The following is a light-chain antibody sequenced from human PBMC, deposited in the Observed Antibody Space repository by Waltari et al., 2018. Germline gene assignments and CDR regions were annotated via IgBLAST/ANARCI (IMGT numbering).Light chain of an antibody. CDR1: QSVGDN. V-gene: IGKV3-15*01. J-gene: IGKJ2*01. CDR2: GAS. CDR3: QHYNEWPQYT. Sequence: EIVLTQSPATLSVSPWGTATLSCRASQSVGDNLALYQQKHGQAPRLLIYGASSRATDIPDRFSGSGSGTEFTLTISTLHSEDFAVYFCQHYNEWPQYTFAQGTKVEIK.